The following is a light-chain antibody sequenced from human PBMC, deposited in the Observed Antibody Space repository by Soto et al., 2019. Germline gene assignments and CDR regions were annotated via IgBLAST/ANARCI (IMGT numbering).Light chain of an antibody. Sequence: EIVMTQSPVTLSVSPGERAALSCRASQNVGSNFAWYQQRPGQAPRVLIYGTSTMATGVPARFSGSGSGTDFTLPISCLQSEDFAVYYCQQYSNWPYTFGQGTRLEI. V-gene: IGKV3-15*01. J-gene: IGKJ2*01. CDR1: QNVGSN. CDR3: QQYSNWPYT. CDR2: GTS.